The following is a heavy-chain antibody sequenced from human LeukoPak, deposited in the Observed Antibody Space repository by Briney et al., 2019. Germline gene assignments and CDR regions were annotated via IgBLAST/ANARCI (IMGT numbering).Heavy chain of an antibody. Sequence: GGSLRLSCAASGFTFNNYDMHWVRQATGKGLEWVSGIGIAGDTNYPGSVKGRFTISRENGKNSVYLQMNSLRAGDTAVYYCARELVVGAIGTYYGMDVWGQGTTVTVSS. CDR3: ARELVVGAIGTYYGMDV. CDR1: GFTFNNYD. V-gene: IGHV3-13*01. CDR2: IGIAGDT. D-gene: IGHD1-26*01. J-gene: IGHJ6*02.